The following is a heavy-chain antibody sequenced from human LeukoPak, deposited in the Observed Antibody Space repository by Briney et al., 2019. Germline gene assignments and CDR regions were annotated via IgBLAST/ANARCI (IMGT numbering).Heavy chain of an antibody. Sequence: ASETLSLTCAVYGGSFSGYYWSWIRQPPGKGLEWIGEINHSGSTNYNPSLKSRVTISVDTSKNQFSLKLSSVTAADTAVYYCARQAYSSGYSDAFDIRGQGTMVTVSS. CDR3: ARQAYSSGYSDAFDI. CDR1: GGSFSGYY. J-gene: IGHJ3*02. CDR2: INHSGST. D-gene: IGHD3-22*01. V-gene: IGHV4-34*01.